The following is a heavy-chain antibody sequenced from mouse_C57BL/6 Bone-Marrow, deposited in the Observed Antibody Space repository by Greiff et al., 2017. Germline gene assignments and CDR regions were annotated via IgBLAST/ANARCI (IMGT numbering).Heavy chain of an antibody. V-gene: IGHV5-4*03. CDR1: GFTFSSYA. CDR2: ISDGGSYT. CDR3: ARVYYYAMDD. J-gene: IGHJ4*01. Sequence: EVKVVESGGGLVKPGGSLKLSCAASGFTFSSYAMSWVRQTPEKRLEWVATISDGGSYTYYPDNVKGRFTISRDNAKNNLYLQMSHLKSEDTAMXYCARVYYYAMDDWGQGTSVTVSS.